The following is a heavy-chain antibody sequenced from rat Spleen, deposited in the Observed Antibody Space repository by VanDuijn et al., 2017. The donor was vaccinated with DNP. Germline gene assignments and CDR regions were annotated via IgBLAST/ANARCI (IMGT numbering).Heavy chain of an antibody. V-gene: IGHV5S13*01. D-gene: IGHD3-1*01. J-gene: IGHJ1*01. Sequence: EVQLVESGGGLVQPGRSLKLSCAASGFTFSNYGMAWVRQAPTKGLEWVASISTRGEYTHYRDSVKGRFTVSRDNAKNSQYLQMDSLRSEDTAIYYCARGSTSIYWYFDFWGPGTMVTVSS. CDR1: GFTFSNYG. CDR3: ARGSTSIYWYFDF. CDR2: ISTRGEYT.